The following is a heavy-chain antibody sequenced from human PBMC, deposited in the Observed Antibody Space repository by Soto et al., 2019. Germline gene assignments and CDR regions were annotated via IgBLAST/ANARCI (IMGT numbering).Heavy chain of an antibody. J-gene: IGHJ4*02. CDR3: ARVGGMSNWANFDY. V-gene: IGHV4-39*07. CDR1: GGSISSSSYY. CDR2: IYYSGST. Sequence: SETLSLTCTVSGGSISSSSYYWGWIRQPPGKGLEWIGSIYYSGSTYYNPSLKSRVTISVDTSKNQFSLKLSSVTAADTAVYYCARVGGMSNWANFDYWGQGTLVTVSS. D-gene: IGHD7-27*01.